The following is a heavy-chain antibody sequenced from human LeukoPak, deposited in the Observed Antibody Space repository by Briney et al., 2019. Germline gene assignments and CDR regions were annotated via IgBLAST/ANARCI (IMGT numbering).Heavy chain of an antibody. CDR2: ISYDGSNK. CDR1: GFTFSSYA. Sequence: GGSLRLSCAASGFTFSSYAMHWVRQAPGKGLEWVAVISYDGSNKYYADSVKGRFTISRDNSKNTLFLQMNSLRAEDTAVYYCAKLDSITMIVVVKSFDYWGQGTLVTVSS. CDR3: AKLDSITMIVVVKSFDY. J-gene: IGHJ4*02. V-gene: IGHV3-30*04. D-gene: IGHD3-22*01.